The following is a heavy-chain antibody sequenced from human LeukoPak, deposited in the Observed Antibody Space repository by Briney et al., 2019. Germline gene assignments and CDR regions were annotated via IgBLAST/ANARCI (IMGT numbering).Heavy chain of an antibody. J-gene: IGHJ3*01. Sequence: PSETLSLTCTVSGGSLSSYYWSWIRQPPGKGLEWIGYVYYRGHTKSKPSLKSRVTISVDTSKNQFSLKLTSVTAADTAVYYCARDGVVAVSGIAAFDFWGQGTMVTVSS. CDR2: VYYRGHT. CDR1: GGSLSSYY. D-gene: IGHD6-19*01. CDR3: ARDGVVAVSGIAAFDF. V-gene: IGHV4-59*01.